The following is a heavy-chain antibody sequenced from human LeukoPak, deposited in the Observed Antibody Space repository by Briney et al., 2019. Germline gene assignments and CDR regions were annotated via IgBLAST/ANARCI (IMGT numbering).Heavy chain of an antibody. D-gene: IGHD1-26*01. CDR2: ISSSGSTI. V-gene: IGHV3-48*04. CDR1: GFTFSSYS. CDR3: ASPWWELRGVIDAFDI. Sequence: QAGGSLRLSCAASGFTFSSYSMNWVRQAPGKGLEWVSYISSSGSTIYYADSVKGRFTISRDNAKNSLYLQMNSLRAEDTAVYYCASPWWELRGVIDAFDIWGQGTMVTVSS. J-gene: IGHJ3*02.